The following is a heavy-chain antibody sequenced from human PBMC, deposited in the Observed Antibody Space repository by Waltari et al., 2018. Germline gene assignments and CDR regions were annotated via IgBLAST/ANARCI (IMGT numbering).Heavy chain of an antibody. CDR2: IYYRGST. CDR1: GASITNSTSY. Sequence: QLQLQESGPGLVKPSETLSLTCSVSGASITNSTSYSRWIRQPPGKGLEWIGSIYYRGSTYSSPSLKSRVTVSLDTSKNQLSLKVSSVTVADTAIYFCARNMESPYNAPYYFYYMDVWGKGTTVTVSS. V-gene: IGHV4-39*01. CDR3: ARNMESPYNAPYYFYYMDV. D-gene: IGHD3-10*01. J-gene: IGHJ6*03.